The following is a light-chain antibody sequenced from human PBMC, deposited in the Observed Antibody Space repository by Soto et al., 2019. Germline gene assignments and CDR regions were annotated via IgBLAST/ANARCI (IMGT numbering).Light chain of an antibody. V-gene: IGKV3D-20*02. CDR3: QQRSNWPIT. J-gene: IGKJ5*01. CDR1: QSVSSTY. CDR2: GAS. Sequence: VLTQSPGTLSLSPGERVTLSCRASQSVSSTYLAWYQQKPGQAPRLLIYGASSRATGIPDRFSGSGSETDFTLTISRLEPEDFAVYYCQQRSNWPITFGQGTRLEIK.